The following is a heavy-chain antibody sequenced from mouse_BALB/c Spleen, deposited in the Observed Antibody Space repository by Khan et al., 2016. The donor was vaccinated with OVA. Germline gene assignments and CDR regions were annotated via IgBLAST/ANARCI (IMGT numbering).Heavy chain of an antibody. CDR2: ISYSGNT. CDR3: ARVYWGYFDY. Sequence: EVQLQESGPGLVKPSQSLSLTCTVTGYSITTDYAWNWIRQFPGNKLEWMGYISYSGNTKYNPSLKSRISITRDTSKNQFFLQLKSVTTEDTARYYCARVYWGYFDYWGQGTTLTVSS. D-gene: IGHD1-1*01. CDR1: GYSITTDYA. V-gene: IGHV3-2*02. J-gene: IGHJ2*01.